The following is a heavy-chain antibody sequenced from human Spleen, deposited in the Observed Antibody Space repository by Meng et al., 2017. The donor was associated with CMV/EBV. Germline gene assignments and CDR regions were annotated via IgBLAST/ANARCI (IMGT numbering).Heavy chain of an antibody. V-gene: IGHV3-23*03. Sequence: GESLKISCAASGFTFSNYAMTWVRQAPGKGLEWVSFIDSVGSTTHYADSAKGRFFVSREDSKNTLYLEMHSLRPEDTAVYYCARVGATTLLSYYFGLDVWGQGTTVTVSS. J-gene: IGHJ6*02. D-gene: IGHD1-26*01. CDR3: ARVGATTLLSYYFGLDV. CDR2: IDSVGSTT. CDR1: GFTFSNYA.